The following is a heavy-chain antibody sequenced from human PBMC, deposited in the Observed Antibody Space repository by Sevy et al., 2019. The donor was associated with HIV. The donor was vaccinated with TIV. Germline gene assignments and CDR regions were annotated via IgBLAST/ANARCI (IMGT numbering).Heavy chain of an antibody. D-gene: IGHD3-22*01. CDR2: IYYSGST. CDR3: ARAWGPTYYHDSSGYYYFDY. Sequence: SETLSLTCTVSGGSISSGGYYWSWIRQHPGKGLEWIGYIYYSGSTYYHPSLKSRVTISVDTSKNQFSLKLSSVTAADTAVYYCARAWGPTYYHDSSGYYYFDYWGQGTLVTVSS. V-gene: IGHV4-31*03. J-gene: IGHJ4*02. CDR1: GGSISSGGYY.